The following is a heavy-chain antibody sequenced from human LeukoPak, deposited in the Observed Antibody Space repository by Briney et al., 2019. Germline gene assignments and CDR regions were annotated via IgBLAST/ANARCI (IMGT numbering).Heavy chain of an antibody. J-gene: IGHJ4*02. D-gene: IGHD6-19*01. CDR2: IYHSGST. V-gene: IGHV4-38-2*02. CDR1: GYSISSGYY. CDR3: ARDNYSGGGGWDY. Sequence: NPSETLSLTCTVSGYSISSGYYWGWIRQPPGKGLEWIGSIYHSGSTYYNPSLKSRVTISVDTSKNQFSLKLSSVTAADTAVYYCARDNYSGGGGWDYWGQGTLVTVSS.